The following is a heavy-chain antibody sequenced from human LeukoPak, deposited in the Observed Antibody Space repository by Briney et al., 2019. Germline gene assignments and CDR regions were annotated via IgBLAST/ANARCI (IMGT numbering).Heavy chain of an antibody. CDR3: ARDSAFGAFDI. Sequence: GGSLRLSCAASGFTFSSYSMNWVRQAPGKGLEWVSSIISSSSYIYYADSVKGRFTISRDNAKNSLYLQMNSLRAEDTAVYYCARDSAFGAFDIWGQGTMVTISS. V-gene: IGHV3-21*01. CDR2: IISSSSYI. J-gene: IGHJ3*02. CDR1: GFTFSSYS. D-gene: IGHD3-10*01.